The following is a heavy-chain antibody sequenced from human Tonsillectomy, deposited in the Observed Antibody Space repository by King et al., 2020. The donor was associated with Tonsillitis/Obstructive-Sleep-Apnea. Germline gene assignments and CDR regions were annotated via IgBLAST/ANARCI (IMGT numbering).Heavy chain of an antibody. Sequence: VQLQESGPGLVKPSETLSLTCTVSGGSISSYYWSWIRQPPGKGLECIWYIYYTGSTNYNPSLKSRVTITVDTSKNQFSLKLSSVTSADTAVYYCAREWLRDALDIWGQGTMVTVSS. CDR3: AREWLRDALDI. J-gene: IGHJ3*02. D-gene: IGHD5-12*01. V-gene: IGHV4-59*01. CDR1: GGSISSYY. CDR2: IYYTGST.